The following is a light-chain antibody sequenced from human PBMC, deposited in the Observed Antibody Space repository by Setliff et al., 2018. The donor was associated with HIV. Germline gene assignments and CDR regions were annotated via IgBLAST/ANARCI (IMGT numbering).Light chain of an antibody. Sequence: QSALTQPRSVSGSPGQSVTFSCTGSSSDVGAYNFVSWYQQHPGKAPRLIIYDVYRRPSGVPDRFSGSKSGNTASLTIPGLQSEDEADYYCCSYAGTYSYIFGTGTKVTV. J-gene: IGLJ1*01. V-gene: IGLV2-11*01. CDR1: SSDVGAYNF. CDR3: CSYAGTYSYI. CDR2: DVY.